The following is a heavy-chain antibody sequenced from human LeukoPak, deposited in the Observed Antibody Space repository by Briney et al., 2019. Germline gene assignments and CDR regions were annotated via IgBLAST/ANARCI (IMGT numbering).Heavy chain of an antibody. V-gene: IGHV3-66*01. CDR2: IYSGGST. Sequence: GGSLRLSCAASGFTVSSNYMSWVRQAPGKGLEWVSAIYSGGSTYYADSVKGRFTISRDNSKNTLYLQMNSLRAEDTAVYYCARLTYGDYAFDIWGQGTMVTVSS. CDR1: GFTVSSNY. J-gene: IGHJ3*02. CDR3: ARLTYGDYAFDI. D-gene: IGHD4-17*01.